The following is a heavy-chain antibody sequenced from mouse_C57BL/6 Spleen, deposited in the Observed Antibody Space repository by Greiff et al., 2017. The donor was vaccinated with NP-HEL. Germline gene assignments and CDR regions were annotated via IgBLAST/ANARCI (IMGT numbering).Heavy chain of an antibody. CDR1: GYTFTDYY. CDR3: ARGYYSNDYAMDY. J-gene: IGHJ4*01. CDR2: INPNNGGT. Sequence: EVQLQQSGPELVKPGASVKISCKASGYTFTDYYMNWVKQSHGKSLEWIGDINPNNGGTSYNQKFKGKATLTVDKSSSTAYMELRSLTSEDSAVYYCARGYYSNDYAMDYWGQGTSVTVSS. D-gene: IGHD2-5*01. V-gene: IGHV1-26*01.